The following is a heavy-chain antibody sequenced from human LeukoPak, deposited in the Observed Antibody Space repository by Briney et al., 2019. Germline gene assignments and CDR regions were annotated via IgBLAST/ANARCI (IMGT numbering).Heavy chain of an antibody. CDR1: GFTFSSYA. CDR2: ISGSGGST. J-gene: IGHJ1*01. Sequence: GGSLRLSCAASGFTFSSYAMSWVRQVPGKGLEGVSAISGSGGSTYYADSVTGRFTISRDNSKNTLYLQMNSLRAEDTAVYYCAKAQRFGVVVPAAIGIQYFQHWGQGTLVTVSS. D-gene: IGHD2-2*02. V-gene: IGHV3-23*01. CDR3: AKAQRFGVVVPAAIGIQYFQH.